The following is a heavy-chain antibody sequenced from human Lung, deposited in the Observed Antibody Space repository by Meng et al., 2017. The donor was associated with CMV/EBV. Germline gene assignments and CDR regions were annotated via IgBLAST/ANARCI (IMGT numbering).Heavy chain of an antibody. V-gene: IGHV1-69*08. Sequence: VYGKGSGGSFRTYSISWVRQAPGQGLEWMGRITTILGTANYAQKFQGRVTITADKSTSTAYMELSSLRSEDTAVYYCAREGTPLVLWGQGTLVTVSS. CDR3: AREGTPLVL. CDR2: ITTILGTA. J-gene: IGHJ4*02. D-gene: IGHD3-10*01. CDR1: GGSFRTYS.